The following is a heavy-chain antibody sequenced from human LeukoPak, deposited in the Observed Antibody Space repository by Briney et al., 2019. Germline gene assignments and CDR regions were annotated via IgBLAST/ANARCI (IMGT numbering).Heavy chain of an antibody. D-gene: IGHD2-2*02. Sequence: GGSLRLSCAASGFTFSSYWMSWVRQAPGKGLEWVANIKQDGSGKYYVDSVKGRFTISRDNAKNSLYLQMNSLRAEDTAVYYCARDTYTYYMDVWGKGTTVTVSS. CDR1: GFTFSSYW. CDR2: IKQDGSGK. V-gene: IGHV3-7*01. J-gene: IGHJ6*03. CDR3: ARDTYTYYMDV.